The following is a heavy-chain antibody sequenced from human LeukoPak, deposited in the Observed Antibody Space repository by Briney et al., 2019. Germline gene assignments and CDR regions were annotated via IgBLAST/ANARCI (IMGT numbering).Heavy chain of an antibody. Sequence: SVGSLRLSCAAPGFTFSDYSMNWVRQAPGKGLEWVSCISSSSTTIFYADSVKGRFTISRDNAKNSLFLQMNGLRDEDTALYYCARERVIAAAGDGFDSWGQGTLVTVSS. D-gene: IGHD2-21*01. CDR2: ISSSSTTI. CDR1: GFTFSDYS. J-gene: IGHJ4*02. CDR3: ARERVIAAAGDGFDS. V-gene: IGHV3-48*02.